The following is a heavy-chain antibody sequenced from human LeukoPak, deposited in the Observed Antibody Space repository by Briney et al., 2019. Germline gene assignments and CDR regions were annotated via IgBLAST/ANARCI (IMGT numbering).Heavy chain of an antibody. CDR3: ARENTIFGVVIHRSGFDP. D-gene: IGHD3-3*01. V-gene: IGHV3-74*01. Sequence: GGSLRLSCAASGFTFSSYWMHWVRPAPGKGLVWVSRINSDGSSTSYADSVKGRFTISRDNAKNTLYLQMNSLRAEDTAVYYCARENTIFGVVIHRSGFDPWGQGTLVTVSS. J-gene: IGHJ5*02. CDR1: GFTFSSYW. CDR2: INSDGSST.